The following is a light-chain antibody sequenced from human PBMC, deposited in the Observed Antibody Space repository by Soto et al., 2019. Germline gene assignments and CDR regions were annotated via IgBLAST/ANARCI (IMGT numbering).Light chain of an antibody. CDR2: AAS. V-gene: IGKV1-39*01. CDR3: QQSYSTPPT. J-gene: IGKJ1*01. CDR1: QSISSY. Sequence: DIRMTQSPSSLSASVGDRVTITCRASQSISSYLNWYQQKPGKPPKILIYAASSLQSGVPSRFSGSGSGTDFTLTISSLQPEDFATYYCQQSYSTPPTFGQGTKVDIK.